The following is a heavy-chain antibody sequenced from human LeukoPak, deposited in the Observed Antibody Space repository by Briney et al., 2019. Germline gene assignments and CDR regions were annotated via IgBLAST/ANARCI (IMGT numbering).Heavy chain of an antibody. CDR2: IIPILGIA. J-gene: IGHJ4*02. Sequence: GSSVKVSCKASGGTFSSYTISWVRQAPGQGLERMGRIIPILGIANYAQKFQGRVTITADKSTSTAYMELSSLRSEDTAVYYCASRPYCSSTSCLPDYWGQGTLVTVSS. CDR3: ASRPYCSSTSCLPDY. CDR1: GGTFSSYT. D-gene: IGHD2-2*01. V-gene: IGHV1-69*02.